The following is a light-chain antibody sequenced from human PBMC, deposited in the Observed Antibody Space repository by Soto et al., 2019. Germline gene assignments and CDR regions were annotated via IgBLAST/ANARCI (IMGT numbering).Light chain of an antibody. J-gene: IGLJ1*01. CDR1: SSDVGGYNY. V-gene: IGLV2-14*01. CDR3: SSYTSIPPHV. CDR2: EVS. Sequence: QSALTQPASVSGSPGQSITISCTGTSSDVGGYNYVSWYQQHPGKAPKLMIYEVSNRPSGVSNRFSGSKSGNTASLTISGLQAEDEADSYCSSYTSIPPHVFGTGTNLTVL.